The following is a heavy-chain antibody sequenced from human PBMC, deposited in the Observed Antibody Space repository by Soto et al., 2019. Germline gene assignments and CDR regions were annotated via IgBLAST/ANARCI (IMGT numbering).Heavy chain of an antibody. V-gene: IGHV1-46*03. D-gene: IGHD1-26*01. CDR1: GVTITHYY. CDR3: ARDNSGAFSGKYCWWFDP. J-gene: IGHJ5*02. Sequence: QVQLVQSGAEVKKPGASVKVSCKASGVTITHYYMHWVRQAPGQGLEWMGLINPTGDNTIYAQKFQRRVTMTRDTSTSTVYMELSSLGSEDTAIYYCARDNSGAFSGKYCWWFDPWGQGTLVTVSS. CDR2: INPTGDNT.